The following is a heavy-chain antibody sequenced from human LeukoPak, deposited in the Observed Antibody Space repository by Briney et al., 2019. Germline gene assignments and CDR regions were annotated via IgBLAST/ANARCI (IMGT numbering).Heavy chain of an antibody. D-gene: IGHD6-19*01. V-gene: IGHV1-2*02. Sequence: EASVKVSCKASGYTFTAYHMHWVRQAPGQGPEWMGSIHPNSGATNYAQKFQGRVTMTRDTSISTASMELSRLKYEDTAVYYCARDSCGGGGCHFWYFDLWGRGTLVTVSS. CDR3: ARDSCGGGGCHFWYFDL. CDR1: GYTFTAYH. CDR2: IHPNSGAT. J-gene: IGHJ2*01.